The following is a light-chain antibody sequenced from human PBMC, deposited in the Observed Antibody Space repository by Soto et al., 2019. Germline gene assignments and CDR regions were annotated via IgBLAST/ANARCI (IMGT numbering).Light chain of an antibody. V-gene: IGKV3D-20*02. CDR2: GTS. J-gene: IGKJ4*02. CDR1: QSVSSSY. CDR3: QQRNNWPLT. Sequence: EIALTQSPGTLSLSPGERATLSCRASQSVSSSYLAWYQQKPGQAPRLLIYGTSSRATGIPDRFSGSGSGTDFTLTISRLEPEDFAVYYCQQRNNWPLTFGGGTKVDIK.